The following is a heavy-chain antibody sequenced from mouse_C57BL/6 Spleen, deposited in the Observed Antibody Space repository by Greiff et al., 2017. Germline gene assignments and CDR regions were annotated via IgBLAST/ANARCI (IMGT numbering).Heavy chain of an antibody. CDR3: ARTSSSFVYFDY. V-gene: IGHV1-7*01. CDR1: GYTFTSYW. J-gene: IGHJ2*01. D-gene: IGHD1-1*01. Sequence: VQLQQSGAELAKPGASVKLSCKASGYTFTSYWLHWVKQRPGQGLEWIGYINPSSGYTKYNQKFKDKATLTADKSSSTAYMQRSSLTYEDAAVYYCARTSSSFVYFDYWGQGTTLTVSS. CDR2: INPSSGYT.